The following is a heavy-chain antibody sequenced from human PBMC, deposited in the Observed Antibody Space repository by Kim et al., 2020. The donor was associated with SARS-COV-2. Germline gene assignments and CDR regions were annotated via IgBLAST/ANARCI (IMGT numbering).Heavy chain of an antibody. D-gene: IGHD6-13*01. J-gene: IGHJ4*02. V-gene: IGHV3-30*04. CDR1: GFIFSTYA. CDR2: ISYDGRKN. CDR3: ARDQRQIGSSWYYY. Sequence: GGSLRLSCAASGFIFSTYAMHWVRQAPGKGLEWVAVISYDGRKNYYADSVKGRFTISRDNSKNTLYLQMNSLRVEDTAVYYCARDQRQIGSSWYYYWGRGTLVTVSS.